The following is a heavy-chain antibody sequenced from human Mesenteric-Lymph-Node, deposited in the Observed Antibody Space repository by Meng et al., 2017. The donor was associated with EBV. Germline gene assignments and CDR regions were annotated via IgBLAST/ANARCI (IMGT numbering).Heavy chain of an antibody. J-gene: IGHJ4*02. Sequence: QVQLQESGPGLVKPSHTLSLTSAVSGGSISSGHYYLSWIRQPPGKGLEWIGYIYYGGNTYYNPSLKSRVTISVDTSKNQFSLKLSSVTAADTAVYFCARDGDSSGDFDYWGQGTLVTVSS. CDR2: IYYGGNT. CDR3: ARDGDSSGDFDY. CDR1: GGSISSGHYY. D-gene: IGHD6-19*01. V-gene: IGHV4-30-4*01.